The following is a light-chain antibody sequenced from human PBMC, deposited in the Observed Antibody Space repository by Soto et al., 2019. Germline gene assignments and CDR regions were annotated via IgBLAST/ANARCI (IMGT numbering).Light chain of an antibody. CDR2: EVS. CDR3: SSYTSTSTLVV. Sequence: QSALTQPASVSGSPGQSITISCTGTSSDVGGYNYVSWYQQHPGKAPKLMIYEVSNRPLGVSNRFSASKSGNTASLTISGLQAEDEADYYCSSYTSTSTLVVFGGGTKVTVL. V-gene: IGLV2-14*01. CDR1: SSDVGGYNY. J-gene: IGLJ2*01.